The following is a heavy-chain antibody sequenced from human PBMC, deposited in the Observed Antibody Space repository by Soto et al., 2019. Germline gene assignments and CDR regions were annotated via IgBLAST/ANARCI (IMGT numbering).Heavy chain of an antibody. J-gene: IGHJ3*02. Sequence: SETLSLTCAVSGYSISSCYYWGWIRQPPGKGLEWIGSIYHSGSTYYNPSLKSRVTISVDTSKNQFSLKLSSVTAADTAVYYWAGDSAIAARPFDIWGQGKMVTVSS. CDR2: IYHSGST. D-gene: IGHD6-6*01. CDR1: GYSISSCYY. CDR3: AGDSAIAARPFDI. V-gene: IGHV4-38-2*02.